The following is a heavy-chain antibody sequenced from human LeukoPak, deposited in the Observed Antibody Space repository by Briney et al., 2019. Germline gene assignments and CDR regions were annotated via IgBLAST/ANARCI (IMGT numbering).Heavy chain of an antibody. Sequence: ETLSLTCTVSGGSISSYYWSWIRQPPGKGLEWIGYIYYSGSTNYNPSLKSRVTISVDTSKNQFSLKLSSVTAADTAVYYCARLYYDFWSGYPAYFDYWGQGTLVTVSS. CDR3: ARLYYDFWSGYPAYFDY. J-gene: IGHJ4*02. CDR2: IYYSGST. V-gene: IGHV4-59*08. CDR1: GGSISSYY. D-gene: IGHD3-3*01.